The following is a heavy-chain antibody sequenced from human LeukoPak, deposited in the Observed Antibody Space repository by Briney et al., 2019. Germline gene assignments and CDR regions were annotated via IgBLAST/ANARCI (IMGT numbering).Heavy chain of an antibody. Sequence: GGSLRLSCAASGFTFSNYGIHWVRQAPGKGLEWVATITYDGSSEYYADSVKDRFTVSRDNSKNTLYLQMSSLKTEDTAVYYCAKRGDGGHKSLEYWGQGTLVIVSS. CDR1: GFTFSNYG. CDR3: AKRGDGGHKSLEY. V-gene: IGHV3-30*18. J-gene: IGHJ4*02. D-gene: IGHD3-16*01. CDR2: ITYDGSSE.